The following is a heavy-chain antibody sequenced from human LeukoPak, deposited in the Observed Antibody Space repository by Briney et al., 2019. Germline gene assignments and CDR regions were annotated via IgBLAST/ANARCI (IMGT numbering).Heavy chain of an antibody. Sequence: ASVKVSCKASGYTFTGYYIHWVRQAPGQGLEWMGWINPNGGGTNYAQKFQGRATVTEDTSTDTAYMELSSLRSEDTAVYYCATRRRTRFGDAFDIWGQGTMVTVSS. V-gene: IGHV1-2*02. D-gene: IGHD3-10*02. CDR2: INPNGGGT. J-gene: IGHJ3*02. CDR1: GYTFTGYY. CDR3: ATRRRTRFGDAFDI.